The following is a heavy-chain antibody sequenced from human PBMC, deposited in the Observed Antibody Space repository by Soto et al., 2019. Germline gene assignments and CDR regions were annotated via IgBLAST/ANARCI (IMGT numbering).Heavy chain of an antibody. D-gene: IGHD3-22*01. V-gene: IGHV4-30-4*01. CDR2: IYYSGST. CDR3: ARDRVIVVMRAFDI. CDR1: GGSISSGDYY. Sequence: QVQLQESGPGLVKPSQTLSLTCTVSGGSISSGDYYWSWIRQPPGKGLEWIGYIYYSGSTYYNPSLKIRVALSVDTSKNRYSLKLSSVTAAATAVYYCARDRVIVVMRAFDIWGQGTMVTVSS. J-gene: IGHJ3*02.